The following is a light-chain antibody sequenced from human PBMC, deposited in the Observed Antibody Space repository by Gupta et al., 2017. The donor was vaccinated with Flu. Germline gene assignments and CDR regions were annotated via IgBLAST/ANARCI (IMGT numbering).Light chain of an antibody. Sequence: QSVLTQPPSVSAAPGQKVTISCSGSSSNIGNNYVSWYQQLPGTAPKLLIDENNKRPSGIPDRFSGYKAGTSAKPGTTGLQTGDEADYYCGKWDSSLSAVVFGGGTKLTVL. CDR2: ENN. V-gene: IGLV1-51*02. CDR1: SSNIGNNY. CDR3: GKWDSSLSAVV. J-gene: IGLJ3*02.